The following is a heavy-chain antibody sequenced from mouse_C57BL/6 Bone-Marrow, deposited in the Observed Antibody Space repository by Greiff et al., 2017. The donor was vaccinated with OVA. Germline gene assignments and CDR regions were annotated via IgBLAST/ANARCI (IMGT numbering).Heavy chain of an antibody. D-gene: IGHD1-1*01. V-gene: IGHV5-6*01. CDR1: GFTFSSYG. CDR2: ISSGGSYT. CDR3: ARHNYGSSFYLYFDV. Sequence: EVKLVESGGDLVKPGGSLKLSCAASGFTFSSYGMSWVRQTPDKRLEWVATISSGGSYTYYPDTVKGRFTISRDNAKNTLYLQMSSLKSEDTAMYYCARHNYGSSFYLYFDVWGTGTTVTVSS. J-gene: IGHJ1*03.